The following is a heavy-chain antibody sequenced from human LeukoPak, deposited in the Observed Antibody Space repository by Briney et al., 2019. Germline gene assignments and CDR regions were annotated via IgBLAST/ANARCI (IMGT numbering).Heavy chain of an antibody. CDR2: VSYDETNK. CDR3: ARAFGCSGTSCHARWGYYYYAMDV. V-gene: IGHV3-30-3*01. D-gene: IGHD2-2*01. Sequence: GGSLRLSCAASASTFSNDAIHWVRQAPGKGLEWVAVVSYDETNKYYADSVKGRFTISRDNSKNTVHLQMSSLRAEDTAMYYCARAFGCSGTSCHARWGYYYYAMDVWGQGTTVTVSS. CDR1: ASTFSNDA. J-gene: IGHJ6*02.